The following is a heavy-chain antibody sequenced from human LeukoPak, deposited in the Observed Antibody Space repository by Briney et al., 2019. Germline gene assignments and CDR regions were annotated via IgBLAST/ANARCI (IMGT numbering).Heavy chain of an antibody. J-gene: IGHJ3*02. Sequence: SETLSLTCAVYGGSFTDYYWNWIRQPPGKGLEWIGEINHSGITHYNPSLKSRVTISADTSKNQFSLKLNSVTAADTAVYYCAKSNGYGLIDIWGQGTMVTVSS. CDR1: GGSFTDYY. D-gene: IGHD3-22*01. CDR3: AKSNGYGLIDI. V-gene: IGHV4-34*01. CDR2: INHSGIT.